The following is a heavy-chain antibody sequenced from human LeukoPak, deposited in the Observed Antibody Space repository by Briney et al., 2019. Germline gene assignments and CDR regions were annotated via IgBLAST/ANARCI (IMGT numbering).Heavy chain of an antibody. D-gene: IGHD3-10*01. CDR2: IYYRVTS. J-gene: IGHJ4*02. V-gene: IGHV4-59*01. CDR1: DDSITMYY. CDR3: ARAVGGDGSGSL. Sequence: SETLSLTCTVSDDSITMYYWTWIRQPPGKGLEWIGYIYYRVTSDYNPSLKSRVTMSVDMSTRQISLKLSSVTAADTAVYYCARAVGGDGSGSLWGPGTLVTVSS.